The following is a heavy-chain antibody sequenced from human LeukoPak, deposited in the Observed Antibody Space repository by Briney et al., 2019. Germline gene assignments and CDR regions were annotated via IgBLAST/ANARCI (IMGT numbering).Heavy chain of an antibody. CDR3: ARRPYYYDSSGYYYGWFDP. CDR2: IYYSGST. J-gene: IGHJ5*02. D-gene: IGHD3-22*01. CDR1: GGSISSYY. Sequence: SETLSLTCTVSGGSISSYYWSWIRQPPGKGLEWIGYIYYSGSTNYNPSLKSRATISVDTSKNQFSLKLSSVTAADTAVYYCARRPYYYDSSGYYYGWFDPWGQGTLVTVSS. V-gene: IGHV4-59*01.